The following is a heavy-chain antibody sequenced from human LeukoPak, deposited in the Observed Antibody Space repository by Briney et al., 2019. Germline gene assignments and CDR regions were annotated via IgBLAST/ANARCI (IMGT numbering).Heavy chain of an antibody. CDR1: GFTFSSYA. J-gene: IGHJ4*02. CDR2: ISGSGGST. Sequence: PGGSLRLSCAASGFTFSSYAMSWVRQAPGKGLEWVSAISGSGGSTYYADSVKGRFTISRDNSKNTLYLQMNSLRAEDTAVYCCARRSVVAKRSFDYWGQGTLVTVSS. D-gene: IGHD2-15*01. CDR3: ARRSVVAKRSFDY. V-gene: IGHV3-23*01.